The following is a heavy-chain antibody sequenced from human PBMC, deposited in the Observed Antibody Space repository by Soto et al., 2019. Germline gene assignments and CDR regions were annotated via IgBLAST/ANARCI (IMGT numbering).Heavy chain of an antibody. Sequence: QVQLVQSGAEVKKPGSSVKVSCKASGGTFSSYAISWVRQAPGQGLGWMGGIIPIFGTANYAQKFQGRVTITADESTSTAYVELGSLRSEDTAEYYCARGAYSYGLDAFDIWGQGTMVTVSS. J-gene: IGHJ3*02. CDR1: GGTFSSYA. CDR2: IIPIFGTA. D-gene: IGHD5-18*01. V-gene: IGHV1-69*01. CDR3: ARGAYSYGLDAFDI.